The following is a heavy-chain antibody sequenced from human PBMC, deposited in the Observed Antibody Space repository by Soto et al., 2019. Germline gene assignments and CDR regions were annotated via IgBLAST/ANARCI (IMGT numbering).Heavy chain of an antibody. CDR1: GFTFSSYA. CDR3: AKDSGPELERHDAFDI. CDR2: ISGSGGST. D-gene: IGHD1-1*01. V-gene: IGHV3-23*01. Sequence: GGSLRLSCAASGFTFSSYAMSWVRQAPGKGLEWVSAISGSGGSTYYADSVKGRFTISRDNSKNTLYLQMNSLRAEDTAVYYCAKDSGPELERHDAFDIWGQGTMVTVSS. J-gene: IGHJ3*02.